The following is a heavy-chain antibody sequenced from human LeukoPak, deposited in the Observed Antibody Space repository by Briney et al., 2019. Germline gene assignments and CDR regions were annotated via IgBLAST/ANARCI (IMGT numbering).Heavy chain of an antibody. CDR1: GFTFSSYA. CDR2: ISGSGGST. CDR3: AKSLGVGGYTRYKGFDQ. D-gene: IGHD3-16*02. Sequence: GGSLRLSCAASGFTFSSYAMSWVRQAPGKGLEWVSAISGSGGSTYDADFVKGRFTISRDNSKNTLHLQMNSLRAEDTAVYYCAKSLGVGGYTRYKGFDQWGQGTLVTVSS. J-gene: IGHJ4*02. V-gene: IGHV3-23*01.